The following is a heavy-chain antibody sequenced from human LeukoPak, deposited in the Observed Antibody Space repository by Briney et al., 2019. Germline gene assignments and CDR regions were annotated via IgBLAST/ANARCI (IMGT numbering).Heavy chain of an antibody. Sequence: ASVKVSCKASGYTFTGYYMHWVRQAPGQGLEWMGWINPNSGGTNYAQKFQGRVTMTRDTSISTAYMELSRLRSDDTAVYYCATGCSSTSCYTAPFDYWGRGTLVTVSS. D-gene: IGHD2-2*02. V-gene: IGHV1-2*02. J-gene: IGHJ4*02. CDR2: INPNSGGT. CDR1: GYTFTGYY. CDR3: ATGCSSTSCYTAPFDY.